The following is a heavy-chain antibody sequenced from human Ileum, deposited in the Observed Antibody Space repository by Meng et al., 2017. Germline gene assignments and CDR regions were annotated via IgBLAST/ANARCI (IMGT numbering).Heavy chain of an antibody. D-gene: IGHD3-22*01. CDR3: ASFGTWDCAGLSCYYDY. V-gene: IGHV1-3*01. J-gene: IGHJ4*02. CDR2: ITGGNGKT. Sequence: QVELLQSGAEVKKPGASVTVSCKASEYIFTKYPIHWVRQAPGQSLEWMGWITGGNGKTQYSQRFQARVTITRDTSARTTYLELKSLTSADTAVYYCASFGTWDCAGLSCYYDYWGQGILVTVSS. CDR1: EYIFTKYP.